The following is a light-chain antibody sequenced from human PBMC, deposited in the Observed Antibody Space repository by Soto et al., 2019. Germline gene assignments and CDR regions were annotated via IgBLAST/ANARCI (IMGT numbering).Light chain of an antibody. Sequence: QSALTQPPSASGSPGQSVTISCTGTSSDVGGYNFVSWYQQHPGKTPKLMIYDVNKRPSGVPDRFSGSKSGNTASLTVSGLQAEDEADYYCTSYAGSITYVIFGGGTKLTVL. CDR1: SSDVGGYNF. CDR3: TSYAGSITYVI. J-gene: IGLJ2*01. CDR2: DVN. V-gene: IGLV2-8*01.